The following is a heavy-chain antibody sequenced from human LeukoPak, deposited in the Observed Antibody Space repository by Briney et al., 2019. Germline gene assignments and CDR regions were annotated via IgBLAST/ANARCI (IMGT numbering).Heavy chain of an antibody. V-gene: IGHV3-23*01. J-gene: IGHJ4*02. CDR1: GFTFSSYA. CDR3: ARAVASGIAVAGTQYFDY. CDR2: ISGSGGST. D-gene: IGHD6-19*01. Sequence: GGSLRLSCAASGFTFSSYAMSWVRQAPGKGLEWVSAISGSGGSTYYADSAKGRFTISRDNAKNSLYLQMNSLRAEDTAVYYCARAVASGIAVAGTQYFDYWGQGTLVTVSS.